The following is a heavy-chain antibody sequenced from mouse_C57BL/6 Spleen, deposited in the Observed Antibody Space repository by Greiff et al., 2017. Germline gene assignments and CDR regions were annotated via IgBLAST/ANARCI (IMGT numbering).Heavy chain of an antibody. CDR3: ASGGYYGSSYIAMDY. Sequence: VKLQQPGAELVKPGASVKMSCKASGYTFTSYWITWVKQRPGQGLEWIGDIYPGSGSTNYNEKFKSKATLTVDTSSSTAYMQLSSLTSEDSAVYYCASGGYYGSSYIAMDYWGQGTSVTVSS. CDR2: IYPGSGST. V-gene: IGHV1-55*01. CDR1: GYTFTSYW. D-gene: IGHD1-1*01. J-gene: IGHJ4*01.